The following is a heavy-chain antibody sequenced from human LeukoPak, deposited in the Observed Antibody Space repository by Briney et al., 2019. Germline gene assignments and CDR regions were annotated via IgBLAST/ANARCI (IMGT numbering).Heavy chain of an antibody. J-gene: IGHJ3*02. CDR1: GYTFTSYA. CDR3: ARTLQWLSSDAFDI. Sequence: ASVTVSFKASGYTFTSYAMHWGRQAPGQRLEWMGWINAGNGNTKYSQKFQGRVTITRGTSASTAYMELSSLRSEDTAVYYCARTLQWLSSDAFDIWGQGTMVTVSS. CDR2: INAGNGNT. D-gene: IGHD6-19*01. V-gene: IGHV1-3*01.